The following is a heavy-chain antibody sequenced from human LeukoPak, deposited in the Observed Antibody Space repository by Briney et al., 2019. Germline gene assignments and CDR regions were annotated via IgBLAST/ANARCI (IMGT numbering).Heavy chain of an antibody. CDR3: ARDALILTGWNHDY. V-gene: IGHV3-30*03. D-gene: IGHD3-9*01. CDR2: ISFDGSNK. Sequence: GGSLRLSCAASGFTFSNCGMHWVRQAPGKGLECVAVISFDGSNKYYADSVQGRFTISRDNSKNTLYLQMNSLRAEDTAVYYCARDALILTGWNHDYWGQGTLVTVSS. CDR1: GFTFSNCG. J-gene: IGHJ4*02.